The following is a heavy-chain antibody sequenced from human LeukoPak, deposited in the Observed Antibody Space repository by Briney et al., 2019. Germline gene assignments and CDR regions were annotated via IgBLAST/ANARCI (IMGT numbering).Heavy chain of an antibody. J-gene: IGHJ4*02. CDR3: ATALEYGSGDY. CDR1: GFTFSSYS. D-gene: IGHD3-10*01. V-gene: IGHV3-21*01. Sequence: GGSLRLSCAASGFTFSSYSMNGVRQAPGKGLEWVSSISSSGSYIYYADSVKGRFTISRDNAKNSLYLQMNSLRAEDTAVYYCATALEYGSGDYWGQGTLVTVSS. CDR2: ISSSGSYI.